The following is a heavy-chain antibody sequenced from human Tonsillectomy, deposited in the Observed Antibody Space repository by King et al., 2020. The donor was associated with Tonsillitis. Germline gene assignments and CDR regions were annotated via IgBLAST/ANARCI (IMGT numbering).Heavy chain of an antibody. CDR2: LYSEGTT. Sequence: EVQLVESGGGLIQPGGSLRLSCAASGFPVSSNYMSWVRQAPGKGLEWVSLLYSEGTTSYGHSVRGRFTISRDNSKNTLYLQMNSLRAEDTAVYYCARGTRPGYFQHWGQGTLVTVSS. CDR3: ARGTRPGYFQH. CDR1: GFPVSSNY. V-gene: IGHV3-53*01. J-gene: IGHJ1*01.